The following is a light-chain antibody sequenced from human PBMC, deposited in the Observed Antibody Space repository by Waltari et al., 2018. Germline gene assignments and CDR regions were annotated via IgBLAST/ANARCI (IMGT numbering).Light chain of an antibody. V-gene: IGLV2-14*01. Sequence: QSAPTQPASVSGSPGQSITISCPGTSSDVGGYDFVSWHQQYPGKPPKVMIYGVNNRPSGVSNRFSGSKSGNTASLIISGLQADDEADYYCSSYTTSGTLVFGTGTKVTVL. CDR1: SSDVGGYDF. J-gene: IGLJ1*01. CDR2: GVN. CDR3: SSYTTSGTLV.